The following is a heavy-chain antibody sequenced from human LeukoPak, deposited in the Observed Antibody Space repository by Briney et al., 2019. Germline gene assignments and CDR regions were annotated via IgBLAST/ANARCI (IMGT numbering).Heavy chain of an antibody. CDR1: GYTFGKYA. J-gene: IGHJ4*02. D-gene: IGHD5-12*01. CDR2: IDGGNGDT. Sequence: ASVKVSCKASGYTFGKYAIQWVRQAPGQRLEWMGWIDGGNGDTRFSQKFQDRVSFTRDTSATTAYMELTSLRSEDTAVYYCARDVATSFLDPHHFDYWGQGTLVTVSS. V-gene: IGHV1-3*01. CDR3: ARDVATSFLDPHHFDY.